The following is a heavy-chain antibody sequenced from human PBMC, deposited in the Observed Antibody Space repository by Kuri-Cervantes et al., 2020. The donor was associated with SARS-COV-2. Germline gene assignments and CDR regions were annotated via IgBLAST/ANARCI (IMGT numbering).Heavy chain of an antibody. CDR3: TFTPYYYDSSGYYYYYGMDV. CDR1: GYTFTSYG. CDR2: ISAYNGNT. Sequence: ASVKVSCKASGYTFTSYGISWVRQAPGQGLEWMGWISAYNGNTNYAQKFQGRVTITADESTSTAYMELSSLRSEDTAVYYCTFTPYYYDSSGYYYYYGMDVWGQGTTVTVSS. J-gene: IGHJ6*02. V-gene: IGHV1-18*01. D-gene: IGHD3-22*01.